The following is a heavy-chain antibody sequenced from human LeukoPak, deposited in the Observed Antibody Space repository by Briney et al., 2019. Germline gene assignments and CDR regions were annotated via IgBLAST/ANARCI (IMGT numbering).Heavy chain of an antibody. D-gene: IGHD2-2*01. J-gene: IGHJ4*02. V-gene: IGHV5-51*01. CDR2: IYPGDSDT. CDR1: GYIFTTYW. CDR3: ARTMGTSTSSTLDY. Sequence: GESLKISCKASGYIFTTYWIAWVRQMPGKGLEWMGIIYPGDSDTRYSPSFQGQVTISADKSITTAYLQWSSLKASDTAIYYCARTMGTSTSSTLDYWGQGTLVTVSS.